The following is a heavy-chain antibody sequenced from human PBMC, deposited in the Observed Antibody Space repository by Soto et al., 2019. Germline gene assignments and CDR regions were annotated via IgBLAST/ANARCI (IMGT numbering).Heavy chain of an antibody. CDR3: ARTLGYCSGGSPSNWFDP. Sequence: SQTLSLTCAISGDSVSSNSAAWNWIRQSPSRGLEWLGRTYYRSKWYNDYAVSVKSRITINPDTSKNQFSLQLNSVTPEDTAVYYCARTLGYCSGGSPSNWFDPWGQGTLVTVSS. V-gene: IGHV6-1*01. D-gene: IGHD2-15*01. CDR2: TYYRSKWYN. J-gene: IGHJ5*02. CDR1: GDSVSSNSAA.